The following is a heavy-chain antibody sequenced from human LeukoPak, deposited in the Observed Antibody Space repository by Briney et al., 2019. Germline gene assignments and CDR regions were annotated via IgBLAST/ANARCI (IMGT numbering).Heavy chain of an antibody. D-gene: IGHD2-21*02. J-gene: IGHJ3*02. Sequence: SETLSLTCTVYACSINSYYWSWLRQPPGKGLEWFGYIHYSGSNNYNPYLKSRVNISVDTSKNEFSLKLTSESAADTAVYYCAAALHCGADCYSMDAFDIWGQGTMVTVSS. CDR1: ACSINSYY. V-gene: IGHV4-59*01. CDR2: IHYSGSN. CDR3: AAALHCGADCYSMDAFDI.